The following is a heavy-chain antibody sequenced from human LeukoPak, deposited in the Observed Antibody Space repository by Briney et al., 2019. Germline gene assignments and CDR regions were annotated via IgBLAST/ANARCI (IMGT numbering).Heavy chain of an antibody. Sequence: PGGSLRLSCAASGFTFSSYAMSWVRQAPGKGLEWVSVISGSGGSTYNADSVKGRFTISRDNSESTLYLQMNSLRAEDTAVYYCAKEGGLFDSSGYSESWGQGTLVSVSS. CDR3: AKEGGLFDSSGYSES. CDR2: ISGSGGST. CDR1: GFTFSSYA. V-gene: IGHV3-23*01. J-gene: IGHJ5*02. D-gene: IGHD3-22*01.